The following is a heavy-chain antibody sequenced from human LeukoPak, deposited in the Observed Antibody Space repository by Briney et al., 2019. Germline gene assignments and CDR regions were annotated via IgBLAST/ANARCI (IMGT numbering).Heavy chain of an antibody. Sequence: GGSLRLSCAASGFTFSSYVMHWVRQAPGKGLEWVAIISYNGSNKYYADFGKGRFTIFGDNSKSRLYLQMNRLRAEDTAVYYGARGLMITFGGVIVRSLAFDIWGQGTMVTVSS. CDR1: GFTFSSYV. CDR2: ISYNGSNK. CDR3: ARGLMITFGGVIVRSLAFDI. V-gene: IGHV3-30*14. D-gene: IGHD3-16*02. J-gene: IGHJ3*02.